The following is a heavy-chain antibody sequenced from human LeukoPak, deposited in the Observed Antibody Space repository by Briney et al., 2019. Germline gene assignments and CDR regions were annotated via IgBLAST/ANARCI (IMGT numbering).Heavy chain of an antibody. D-gene: IGHD5-12*01. J-gene: IGHJ4*02. CDR2: INADNGHT. CDR1: GYTFTSYA. Sequence: ASVKVSCKASGYTFTSYAIHWVRQAPGQRLEWMGWINADNGHTQSSQTFQGRVTITRDTSASTTYMELSRLRSEDTAVYYCARESGGYDYWGQGTLVTVSS. CDR3: ARESGGYDY. V-gene: IGHV1-3*01.